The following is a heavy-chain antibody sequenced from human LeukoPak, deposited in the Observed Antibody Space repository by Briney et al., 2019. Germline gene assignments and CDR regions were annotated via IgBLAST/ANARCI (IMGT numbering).Heavy chain of an antibody. J-gene: IGHJ4*02. CDR2: ISSSSSYI. D-gene: IGHD2-15*01. Sequence: GGSLRLSCAASGFTFSSYSRNWVRQAPGKGLEWVSSISSSSSYIYYADSVKGRFTISRDNAKNSLYLQMNSLRAEDTAVYYCARDDCSGGSCYTDYWGQGTLVTVSS. CDR1: GFTFSSYS. CDR3: ARDDCSGGSCYTDY. V-gene: IGHV3-21*01.